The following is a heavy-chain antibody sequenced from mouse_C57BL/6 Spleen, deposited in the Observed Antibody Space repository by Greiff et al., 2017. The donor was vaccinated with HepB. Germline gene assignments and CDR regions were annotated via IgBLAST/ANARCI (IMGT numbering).Heavy chain of an antibody. CDR1: GFSFNTYA. J-gene: IGHJ2*01. CDR3: VRQAFYYSNFDY. Sequence: EVKLVESGGGLVQPKGSLKLSCAASGFSFNTYAMNWVRQAPGKGLEWVARIRSKSNNYATYYADSVKDRFTISRDDSESMLYLQMNNLKTEDTAMYYCVRQAFYYSNFDYWGQGTTLTVSS. D-gene: IGHD2-5*01. V-gene: IGHV10-1*01. CDR2: IRSKSNNYAT.